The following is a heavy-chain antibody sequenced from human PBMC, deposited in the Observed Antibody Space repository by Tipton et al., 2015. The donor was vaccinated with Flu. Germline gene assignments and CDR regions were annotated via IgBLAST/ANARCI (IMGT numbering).Heavy chain of an antibody. D-gene: IGHD3-3*01. CDR3: ARDHPPSITVLGEITDYFGMDV. J-gene: IGHJ6*02. CDR1: GFTLTRYG. Sequence: SLRLSCAVSGFTLTRYGMSWVRQAPGKGLEWISGFSVSGGATFFADSVKGRFTISRDNAKNSLYLQMNSLRAEDTVIYYCARDHPPSITVLGEITDYFGMDVWGQGTTVTVSS. CDR2: FSVSGGAT. V-gene: IGHV3-23*01.